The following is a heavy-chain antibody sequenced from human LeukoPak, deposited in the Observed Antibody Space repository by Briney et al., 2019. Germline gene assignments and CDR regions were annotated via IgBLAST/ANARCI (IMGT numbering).Heavy chain of an antibody. CDR1: GFTFSSYE. CDR3: ASGHIVVVPAAIAQDY. V-gene: IGHV3-48*03. CDR2: ISSSGSTI. J-gene: IGHJ4*02. D-gene: IGHD2-2*01. Sequence: PGGSLRLSCAASGFTFSSYEKNWVRQAPGKGLEWVSYISSSGSTIYYADSVKGRFTISRDNAKNSLYLQMNSLRAEDTAVYYCASGHIVVVPAAIAQDYWGQGTLVTVSS.